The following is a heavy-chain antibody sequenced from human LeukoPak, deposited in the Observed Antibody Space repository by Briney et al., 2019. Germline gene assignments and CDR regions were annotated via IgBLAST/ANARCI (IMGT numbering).Heavy chain of an antibody. CDR2: IQSKNNGEAT. CDR1: GFSFSSHW. Sequence: PGGSLRLSCAASGFSFSSHWMNWVRQAPGKGLEWVGLIQSKNNGEATDYAAPVKGRFSISRDDSKKMVYLQMDSLKMEDTALYFCATDHYSSLNNWGQGTLVNVSP. CDR3: ATDHYSSLNN. D-gene: IGHD2-21*01. V-gene: IGHV3-15*01. J-gene: IGHJ4*02.